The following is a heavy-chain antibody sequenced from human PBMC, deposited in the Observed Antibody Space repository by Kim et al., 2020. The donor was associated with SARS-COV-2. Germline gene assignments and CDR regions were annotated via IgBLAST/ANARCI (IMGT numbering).Heavy chain of an antibody. CDR2: IIPIFGTA. CDR1: GGTFSSYA. J-gene: IGHJ4*02. D-gene: IGHD6-13*01. CDR3: ARISSWGAHFDY. V-gene: IGHV1-69*13. Sequence: SVKVSCKASGGTFSSYAISWVRQAPGQGLEWMGGIIPIFGTANYAQKFQGRVTITADESTSTAYMELSSLRSEDTVVYYCARISSWGAHFDYWGQGTLVTVSS.